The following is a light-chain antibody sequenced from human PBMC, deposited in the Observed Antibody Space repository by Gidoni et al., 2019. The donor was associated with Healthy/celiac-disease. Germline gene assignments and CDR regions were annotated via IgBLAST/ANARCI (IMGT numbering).Light chain of an antibody. J-gene: IGKJ3*01. CDR1: QSISSY. CDR2: AAS. CDR3: QQSYSTLFT. Sequence: DIQMTQSPTPPSASVGDRVTIPCRASQSISSYLNWYQQKPGKAPRLLIYAASSLQSGVPSRFSGSGSGTDFTLTISSLQPEDFAAYYCQQSYSTLFTFGPGTKVDIK. V-gene: IGKV1-39*01.